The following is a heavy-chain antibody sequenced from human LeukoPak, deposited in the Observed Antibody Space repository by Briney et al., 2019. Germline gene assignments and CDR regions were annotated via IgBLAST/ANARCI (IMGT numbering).Heavy chain of an antibody. CDR3: ARVGDGYSVNYFDY. CDR2: ISSTSSTV. CDR1: GFTFSNYN. V-gene: IGHV3-48*02. Sequence: GGSLRLSCAASGFTFSNYNMNWVRRAPGKGLEWISYISSTSSTVYYADSVKGRFTVSRDNAKNSLYLQMNSLRDEDMAMFYCARVGDGYSVNYFDYWGQGTLVTVSS. D-gene: IGHD5-24*01. J-gene: IGHJ4*02.